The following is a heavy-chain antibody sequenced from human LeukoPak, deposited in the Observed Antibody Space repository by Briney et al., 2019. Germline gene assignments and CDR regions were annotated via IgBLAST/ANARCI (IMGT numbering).Heavy chain of an antibody. CDR2: IKQDGSEK. CDR3: ARSPDYEVFDY. D-gene: IGHD4-17*01. V-gene: IGHV3-7*01. J-gene: IGHJ4*02. CDR1: GFTFSSYW. Sequence: PGGSLRLSCAVSGFTFSSYWVSWVRQAPGKGLEWVANIKQDGSEKYYVDSVKGRFTISRDNAKNSLYLQMNSLRAEDTAVYYCARSPDYEVFDYWGQGTLVTVSS.